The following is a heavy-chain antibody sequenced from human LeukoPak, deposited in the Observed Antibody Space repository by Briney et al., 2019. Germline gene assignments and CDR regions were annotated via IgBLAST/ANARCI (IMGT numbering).Heavy chain of an antibody. D-gene: IGHD2-2*02. CDR1: GGSISSYY. J-gene: IGHJ6*03. CDR3: ARDHRGYCSSTSCYSAYYYYMDV. V-gene: IGHV4-4*07. CDR2: IYTSGST. Sequence: SETLSLTCTVSGGSISSYYWSWIRQSAGKGLEWIGRIYTSGSTNYNPSLKSRVTMSVDTSKNQFSLKLSSVTAADTAVYYCARDHRGYCSSTSCYSAYYYYMDVWGKGTTVTVSS.